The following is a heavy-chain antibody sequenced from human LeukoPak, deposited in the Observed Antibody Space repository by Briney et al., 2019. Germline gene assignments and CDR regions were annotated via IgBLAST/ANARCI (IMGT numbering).Heavy chain of an antibody. CDR1: GGSISGTNW. CDR3: ARVVYSHYWPEGMDV. V-gene: IGHV4-4*02. CDR2: ISLAGQT. J-gene: IGHJ6*02. D-gene: IGHD4-11*01. Sequence: PSGTLSLTCGVSGGSISGTNWWSWVRQPPGQGLEWIGEISLAGQTNYNPSLESRVTISEDTSKNQFSLMLTSVTAADTAVYYCARVVYSHYWPEGMDVWGQGTTVTVSS.